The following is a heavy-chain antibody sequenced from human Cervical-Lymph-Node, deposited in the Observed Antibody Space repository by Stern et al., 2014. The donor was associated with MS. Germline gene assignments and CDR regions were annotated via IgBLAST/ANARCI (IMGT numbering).Heavy chain of an antibody. D-gene: IGHD3-22*01. CDR3: AKDPGIYDSSGYLDA. Sequence: QVQLVQSGGGVVQPARSLSLSCAASGFTFSLYDMHWVRQAPAQGLEWVAAISYDGDNKFYTDSVKGRFTISRDNSKSTLYLQLNSLRPEDTAIYYCAKDPGIYDSSGYLDAWGQGTLVTVSS. J-gene: IGHJ5*02. V-gene: IGHV3-30*18. CDR1: GFTFSLYD. CDR2: ISYDGDNK.